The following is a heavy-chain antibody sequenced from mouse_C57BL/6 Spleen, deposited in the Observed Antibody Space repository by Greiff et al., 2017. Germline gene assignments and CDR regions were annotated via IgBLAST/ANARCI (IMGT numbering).Heavy chain of an antibody. CDR3: ARSLITTVVESYFDY. CDR2: IYPGDGDT. CDR1: GYAFSSSW. D-gene: IGHD1-1*01. Sequence: QVHVKQSGPELVKPGASVKISCKASGYAFSSSWMNWVKQRPGKGLEWIGRIYPGDGDTNYNGKFKGKATLTADKSSSTAYMQLSSLTSEDSAVYFCARSLITTVVESYFDYWGQGTTLTVSS. J-gene: IGHJ2*01. V-gene: IGHV1-82*01.